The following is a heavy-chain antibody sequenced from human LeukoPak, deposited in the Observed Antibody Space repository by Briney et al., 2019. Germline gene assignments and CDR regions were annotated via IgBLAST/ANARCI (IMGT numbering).Heavy chain of an antibody. J-gene: IGHJ4*02. V-gene: IGHV1-2*02. CDR1: GYTFTGYY. CDR3: ARVGYCSSTSCSGDY. Sequence: ASVKVSCKASGYTFTGYYMHWVRQAPGQGLEWMGWINPNSGGTNYAQKFQGRVTMTRDTSISTAYMELSRLRSDDTAVYYCARVGYCSSTSCSGDYWGQGTPVTVSS. D-gene: IGHD2-2*01. CDR2: INPNSGGT.